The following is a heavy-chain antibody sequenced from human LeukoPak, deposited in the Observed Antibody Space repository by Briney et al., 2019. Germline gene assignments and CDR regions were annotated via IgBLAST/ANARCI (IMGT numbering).Heavy chain of an antibody. V-gene: IGHV3-23*01. CDR1: GFTFSSYA. D-gene: IGHD3-9*01. CDR3: AKGSLFTILAGAAFFDP. J-gene: IGHJ5*02. CDR2: ISGSGGST. Sequence: GGSLRLSCAASGFTFSSYAMSWVRQAPGKGLEWVSAISGSGGSTYYADSVKGRFTISRDNSKNTLYLQMNSLRAEDTAVYYCAKGSLFTILAGAAFFDPWGQGTLVTVSS.